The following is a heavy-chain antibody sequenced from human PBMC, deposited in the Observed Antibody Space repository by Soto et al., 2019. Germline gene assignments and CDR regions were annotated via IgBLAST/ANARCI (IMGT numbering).Heavy chain of an antibody. D-gene: IGHD4-4*01. CDR2: ISGYNGNT. J-gene: IGHJ6*03. CDR1: GYTFRSYG. Sequence: QVQLVQSGTEVKKPGASVKVSCKASGYTFRSYGISWVRQAPGQGLEWMGWISGYNGNTHYSQKFQGKVTMTTDTSTSTAYMELRNLRSDDTVVYYCAKADSNYAGRFSYYYMDVWGTGTMVTVSS. V-gene: IGHV1-18*01. CDR3: AKADSNYAGRFSYYYMDV.